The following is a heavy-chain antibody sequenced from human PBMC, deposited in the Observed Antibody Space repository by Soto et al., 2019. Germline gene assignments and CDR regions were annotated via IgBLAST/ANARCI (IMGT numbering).Heavy chain of an antibody. CDR2: IFWNDER. V-gene: IGHV2-26*01. CDR1: GFSLSKARMG. Sequence: SGPTLVNPTETLTLTCSVSGFSLSKARMGVSWIRQPPGKALEWLAHIFWNDERSYNTSLKSRLTISRDTSNNTVYLQMNSLRPEDTAMYHCAKDLYGAGWYNYFDPWGQGTLVTVSS. D-gene: IGHD6-19*01. J-gene: IGHJ5*02. CDR3: AKDLYGAGWYNYFDP.